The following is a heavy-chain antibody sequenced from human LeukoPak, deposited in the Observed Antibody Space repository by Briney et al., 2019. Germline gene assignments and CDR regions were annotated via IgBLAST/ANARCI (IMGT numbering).Heavy chain of an antibody. CDR2: INHSGST. D-gene: IGHD6-13*01. Sequence: SETLSLTCAVYGGSFSGYYWSWIRQPPGKGLEWIGEINHSGSTNYNPSLKSRVTISVDTSKNQFSLKLSSVTAADTAVYYCASYWDRGAAAGTPYWGQGTLVTVSS. CDR3: ASYWDRGAAAGTPY. V-gene: IGHV4-34*01. CDR1: GGSFSGYY. J-gene: IGHJ4*02.